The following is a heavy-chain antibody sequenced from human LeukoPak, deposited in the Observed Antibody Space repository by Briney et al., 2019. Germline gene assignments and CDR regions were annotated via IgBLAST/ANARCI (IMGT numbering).Heavy chain of an antibody. D-gene: IGHD2-15*01. J-gene: IGHJ4*02. Sequence: GGSLRLSCSASGFTFSSYGMHWVRQAPGKGLEWVAFIRYDGSNKYYDSVKGRFTISRDNSKNTLYLQMNSLRAEDTAVYYCARRYCSGGSCYSIDYWGQGTLVTVSS. V-gene: IGHV3-30*02. CDR3: ARRYCSGGSCYSIDY. CDR2: IRYDGSNK. CDR1: GFTFSSYG.